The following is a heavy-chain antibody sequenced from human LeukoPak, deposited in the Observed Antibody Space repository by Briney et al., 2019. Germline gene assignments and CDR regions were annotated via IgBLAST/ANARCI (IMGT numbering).Heavy chain of an antibody. CDR3: ARDQVAGTSYYGMDV. V-gene: IGHV3-33*01. J-gene: IGHJ6*02. CDR2: TWYDGSNK. CDR1: GFPFSSFG. D-gene: IGHD6-19*01. Sequence: GGSLRLSCAASGFPFSSFGMDWVRQAPGKGLGWVAVTWYDGSNKYYADSVKGRFTISRDNSKNTLYLQMNSLRAEDTAVYYCARDQVAGTSYYGMDVWGQGTTVTVSS.